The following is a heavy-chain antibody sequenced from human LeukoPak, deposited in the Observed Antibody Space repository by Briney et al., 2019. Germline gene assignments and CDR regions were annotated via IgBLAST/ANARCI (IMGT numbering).Heavy chain of an antibody. V-gene: IGHV3-30*04. Sequence: GGSLRLSCAASGFTFSDYAIHWVRQAPGKGLEWVGLISNDGKNKYYEDSVKGRFTISRDNAKNSLYLQMNSLRAEDTAVYYCAELGITMIGGVWGKGTTVTISS. J-gene: IGHJ6*04. CDR3: AELGITMIGGV. CDR1: GFTFSDYA. D-gene: IGHD3-10*02. CDR2: ISNDGKNK.